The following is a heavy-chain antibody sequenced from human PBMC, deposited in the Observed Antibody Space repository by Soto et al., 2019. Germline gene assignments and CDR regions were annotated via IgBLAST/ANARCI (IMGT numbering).Heavy chain of an antibody. CDR3: ARGGSGTWQWFDP. CDR1: GASVSNISYF. D-gene: IGHD3-10*01. Sequence: QLQLQESGPGLVKPSETLSLTCTVAGASVSNISYFSVWLRQPPGKGLEWIGSLYYSGNTYYSPSLKSRVTISVDTSKNQFSLKLNSLTASDTAVYSCARGGSGTWQWFDPWGQGTLVTVSS. J-gene: IGHJ5*02. CDR2: LYYSGNT. V-gene: IGHV4-39*01.